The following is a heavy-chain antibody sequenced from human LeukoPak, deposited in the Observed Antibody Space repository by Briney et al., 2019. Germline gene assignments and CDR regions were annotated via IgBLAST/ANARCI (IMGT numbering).Heavy chain of an antibody. CDR2: IYYSGST. CDR1: GGSISSGGYY. J-gene: IGHJ4*02. D-gene: IGHD6-19*01. CDR3: ARSRVAGTTNFDY. V-gene: IGHV4-31*03. Sequence: SETLSLTCTVSGGSISSGGYYWSWLRQHPGQGLEWIGYIYYSGSTYYNPSLKSRVTISVDTSKNQFSLKLSSVTAADTAVYYCARSRVAGTTNFDYWGQGTLVTVSS.